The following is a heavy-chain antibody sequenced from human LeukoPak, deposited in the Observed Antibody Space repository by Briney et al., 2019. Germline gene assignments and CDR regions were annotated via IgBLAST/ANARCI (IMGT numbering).Heavy chain of an antibody. Sequence: GGSLRLSCAASGFTFSSYDIHWVRQPPGKGLEWVSGIGTAGDTFYLGSVKGRFTISRENAKNSLSLQMNSLRAEDTAVYYCAKDGSPIGVVVTHLDYWGQGTLVTVSS. CDR1: GFTFSSYD. CDR2: IGTAGDT. CDR3: AKDGSPIGVVVTHLDY. V-gene: IGHV3-13*01. J-gene: IGHJ4*02. D-gene: IGHD3-3*01.